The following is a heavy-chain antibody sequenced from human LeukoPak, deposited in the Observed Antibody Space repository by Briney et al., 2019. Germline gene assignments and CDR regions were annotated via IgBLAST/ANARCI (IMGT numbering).Heavy chain of an antibody. CDR2: ISSSSYI. J-gene: IGHJ4*02. CDR1: GFTFSSYW. CDR3: ASYPPWLHGYYLDY. V-gene: IGHV3-21*01. Sequence: GGSLRLSCAASGFTFSSYWMTWVRQAPGKGLEWVSSISSSSYIYYADSVTGRFTISRDNAKNSLYLQMNSLRAEDTAVYYCASYPPWLHGYYLDYWGQGTLVTVSS. D-gene: IGHD5-24*01.